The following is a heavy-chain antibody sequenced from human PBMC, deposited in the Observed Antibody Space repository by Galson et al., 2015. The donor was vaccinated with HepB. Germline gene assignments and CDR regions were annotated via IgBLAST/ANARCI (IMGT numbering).Heavy chain of an antibody. Sequence: TLSLTCAVYGGSFSGYYWSWIRQPPGKGLEWIGEINHSGSTNYNPSLKSRVTISVDTSKNQFSLKLSSVTAADTAVYYCARGIAVASNYWYFDLWGRGTLVTVSS. CDR2: INHSGST. CDR1: GGSFSGYY. V-gene: IGHV4-34*01. CDR3: ARGIAVASNYWYFDL. J-gene: IGHJ2*01. D-gene: IGHD6-19*01.